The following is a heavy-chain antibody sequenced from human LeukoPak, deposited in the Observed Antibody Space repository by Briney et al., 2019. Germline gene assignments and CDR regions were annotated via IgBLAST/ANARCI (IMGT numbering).Heavy chain of an antibody. Sequence: SGTLSLTCAVSSDSISSYNCWSWVRQPPGKGLEWIGEICHAGNTNDNPSLKSRVTISVDTSKNQFSLKLSSVTAADTAVYYCAIPTADYWGQGTLVTVSS. CDR1: SDSISSYNC. J-gene: IGHJ4*02. V-gene: IGHV4-4*02. CDR2: ICHAGNT. CDR3: AIPTADY. D-gene: IGHD4-11*01.